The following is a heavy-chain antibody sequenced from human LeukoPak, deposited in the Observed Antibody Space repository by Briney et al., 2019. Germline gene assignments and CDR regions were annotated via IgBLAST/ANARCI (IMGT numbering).Heavy chain of an antibody. V-gene: IGHV1-2*06. CDR2: INPNSGGT. J-gene: IGHJ5*02. D-gene: IGHD2-2*01. CDR3: ARDRGGYCSRSSCDDGWFDP. Sequence: ASVKVPCKASQYTFTGYYMHWVRQAPGQGLEWMGRINPNSGGTNYAHKFQGRVTMTRDTPINPAYMELSRLTSDDTAVYYCARDRGGYCSRSSCDDGWFDPWGQGTLVTVSS. CDR1: QYTFTGYY.